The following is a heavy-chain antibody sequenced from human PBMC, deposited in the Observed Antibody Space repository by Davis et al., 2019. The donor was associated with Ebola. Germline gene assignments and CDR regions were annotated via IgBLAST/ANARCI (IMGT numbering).Heavy chain of an antibody. D-gene: IGHD3-22*01. CDR3: ARDYYDSSGLSIGDAFDI. Sequence: GESLKISCAASGFTFSNYVMHWVRQAPGKGLEWVSYISSSSSYIYYADSVKGRFTISRDNAKNSLYLQMNSLRAEDTAVYYCARDYYDSSGLSIGDAFDIWGQGTMVTVSS. V-gene: IGHV3-21*05. CDR2: ISSSSSYI. CDR1: GFTFSNYV. J-gene: IGHJ3*02.